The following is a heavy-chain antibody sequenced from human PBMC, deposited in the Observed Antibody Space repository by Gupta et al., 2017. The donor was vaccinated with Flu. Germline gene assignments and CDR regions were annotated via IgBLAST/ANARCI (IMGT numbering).Heavy chain of an antibody. V-gene: IGHV4-4*02. CDR2: IYHSGST. Sequence: QVQLQESGPGLVKPSGTLSLTYAVSGGSISSSNWWSWVRLPPGKGLEWIGEIYHSGSTNYNPSLKSRVTISVDKSKNQFSLKLSSVTAADTAVYYCARDSLKSYRIAAAGTRWFDPWGQGTLVTVSS. D-gene: IGHD6-13*01. CDR3: ARDSLKSYRIAAAGTRWFDP. CDR1: GGSISSSNW. J-gene: IGHJ5*02.